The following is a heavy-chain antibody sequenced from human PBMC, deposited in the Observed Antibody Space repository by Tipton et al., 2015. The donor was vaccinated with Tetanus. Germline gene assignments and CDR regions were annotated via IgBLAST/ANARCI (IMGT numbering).Heavy chain of an antibody. CDR3: ARDLRGDPLSPRFDY. V-gene: IGHV4-61*01. D-gene: IGHD4-17*01. CDR2: ISYSGST. J-gene: IGHJ4*02. Sequence: TLSLTCTVSGGSVSSGSYYWSWIRQPPGKGLEWIGYISYSGSTNYNPSLKSRVTISVDTSKNQFSLKLSSVTAADTAVYYCARDLRGDPLSPRFDYWGQGTLVTVSS. CDR1: GGSVSSGSYY.